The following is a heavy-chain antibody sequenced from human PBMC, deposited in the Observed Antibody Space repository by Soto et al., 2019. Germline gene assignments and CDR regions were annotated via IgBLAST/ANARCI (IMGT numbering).Heavy chain of an antibody. CDR3: AKVEGRGYSSGWYVRGNYFDY. D-gene: IGHD6-19*01. CDR1: GFTFSIYG. V-gene: IGHV3-30*18. J-gene: IGHJ4*02. CDR2: ISYDGSNK. Sequence: GGSLRLSCAASGFTFSIYGMHWVRQAPGKGLEWVAVISYDGSNKYYADSVKGRFTISRDNSKNTLYLQMNSLRAEDTAVYYCAKVEGRGYSSGWYVRGNYFDYWGQGTLVTVSS.